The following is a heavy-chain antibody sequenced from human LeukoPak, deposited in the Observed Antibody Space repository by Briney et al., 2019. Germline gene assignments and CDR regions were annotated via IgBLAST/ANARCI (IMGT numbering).Heavy chain of an antibody. D-gene: IGHD6-13*01. CDR1: GGSFSGYY. Sequence: SETLSLTCAVYGGSFSGYYWSWIRQPPGKGLEWIGEINHSGSTNYNPSLKSRVTISVDTSKNQFSLKLSSVTAADTAVYYCARGSVAAAGFDYWGQRTLVTVSS. CDR2: INHSGST. J-gene: IGHJ4*02. CDR3: ARGSVAAAGFDY. V-gene: IGHV4-34*01.